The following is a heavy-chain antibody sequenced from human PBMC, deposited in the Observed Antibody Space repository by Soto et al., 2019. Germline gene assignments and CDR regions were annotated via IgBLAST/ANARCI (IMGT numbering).Heavy chain of an antibody. V-gene: IGHV3-30-3*01. CDR3: AREDVSSGYAGTFRH. CDR2: IAHDESNK. Sequence: QVQLVESGGGVVQPGRSLRLSCTASGFSFSTSVMHWVRQAPGEGLEWVALIAHDESNKHYADSVKGRFTISRDNPTNMLYLQMDSQRAEDTAVYYCAREDVSSGYAGTFRHWGQGTLVAVSS. J-gene: IGHJ1*01. CDR1: GFSFSTSV. D-gene: IGHD3-22*01.